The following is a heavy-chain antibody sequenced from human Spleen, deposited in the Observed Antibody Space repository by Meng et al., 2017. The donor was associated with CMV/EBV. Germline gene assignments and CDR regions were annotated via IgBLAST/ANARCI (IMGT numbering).Heavy chain of an antibody. CDR2: IYSGGNT. V-gene: IGHV3-53*01. CDR1: GFTVSRNY. J-gene: IGHJ4*02. D-gene: IGHD6-19*01. Sequence: GESLKISCAASGFTVSRNYMNWVRQAPGKGLEWVSAIYSGGNTYYADSVQGRFTFSRDNSKNTLYLQMNSLRAEDTAVYYCAKDRGSSGWYDYWGQGTLVTVSS. CDR3: AKDRGSSGWYDY.